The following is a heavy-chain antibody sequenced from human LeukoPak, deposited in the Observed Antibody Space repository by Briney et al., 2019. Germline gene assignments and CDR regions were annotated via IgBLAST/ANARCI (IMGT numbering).Heavy chain of an antibody. CDR2: IKEDGSEK. Sequence: GGSLTLSCVASGLTFSNYNMHWVRQAPGKGLEWVANIKEDGSEKNYADSVKGRFTISRDNAKNSLYLQMNSLRGEDTAVYYCARARYSDFWGQGTLVTVSS. CDR1: GLTFSNYN. J-gene: IGHJ4*02. CDR3: ARARYSDF. V-gene: IGHV3-7*01.